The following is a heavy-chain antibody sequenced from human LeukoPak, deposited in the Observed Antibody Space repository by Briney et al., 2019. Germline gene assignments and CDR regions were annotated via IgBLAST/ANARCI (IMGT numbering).Heavy chain of an antibody. CDR3: ARAQYSSSGWYDYYYYGMDV. V-gene: IGHV4-34*01. CDR2: INHSGST. CDR1: GGSFSGYY. J-gene: IGHJ6*02. D-gene: IGHD6-19*01. Sequence: SETLSLTCAVYGGSFSGYYWSWLRQPPGKGLEWIGQINHSGSTNYNPSLKSRVTISVDTSKNQFSLKLSSVTAADTAVYYCARAQYSSSGWYDYYYYGMDVWGQGTTVTVSS.